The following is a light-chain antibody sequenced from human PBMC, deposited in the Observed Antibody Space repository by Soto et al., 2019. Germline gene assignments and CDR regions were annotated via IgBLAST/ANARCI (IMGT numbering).Light chain of an antibody. V-gene: IGKV3-20*01. CDR1: QNVNNNY. CDR3: QQYGSSPGT. J-gene: IGKJ2*01. CDR2: GAS. Sequence: VLTQSPGTLSLSPGERATLSCRASQNVNNNYLAWYQQKPGQAPRLLIRGASSRATGLPDRFSGSGSGTAFTLTISILEPEDFAVYYCQQYGSSPGTFGQGTKLEIK.